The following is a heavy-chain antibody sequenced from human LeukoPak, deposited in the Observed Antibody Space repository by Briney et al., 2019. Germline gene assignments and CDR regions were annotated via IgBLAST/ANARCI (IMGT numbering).Heavy chain of an antibody. V-gene: IGHV3-21*01. CDR2: ISSSSSYI. CDR3: ARGWDIVATTTKLDY. J-gene: IGHJ4*02. CDR1: GFTFSSYS. D-gene: IGHD5-12*01. Sequence: GSLRLSCAASGFTFSSYSMNWVRQAPGKGLEWVSSISSSSSYIYYADSVKGRFTISRDNAKNSLYLQMNSLRAEDTAVYYCARGWDIVATTTKLDYWGQGTLVTVSS.